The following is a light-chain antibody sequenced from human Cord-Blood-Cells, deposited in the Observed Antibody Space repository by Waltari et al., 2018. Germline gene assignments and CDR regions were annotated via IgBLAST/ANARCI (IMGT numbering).Light chain of an antibody. CDR2: AAS. V-gene: IGKV1-6*01. J-gene: IGKJ2*02. CDR1: QGIRMD. Sequence: AIQMTQSTSSLSASVGDRVRITCRASQGIRMDLGWYQQKPGKAPKLLIYAASSLQSGVPSRFSGSGSGTNFTLTISSLRPEDFATYYCLQDYKYPCTFGQGTKLEIK. CDR3: LQDYKYPCT.